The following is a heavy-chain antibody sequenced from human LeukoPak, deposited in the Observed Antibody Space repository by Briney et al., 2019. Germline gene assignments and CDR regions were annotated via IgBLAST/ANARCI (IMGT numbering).Heavy chain of an antibody. D-gene: IGHD3-10*01. J-gene: IGHJ6*02. CDR2: IYYSGST. V-gene: IGHV4-59*01. Sequence: PSETLSLTCTVSGGSISSYYWSWIRQPPGKGLEWIGYIYYSGSTNYNPSLKSRVTISVDTSKNQFSLKLSSVTAADTAVYYCARDHYTYYYGSGSGPRGYYYGMDVWGQGTTVTVSS. CDR3: ARDHYTYYYGSGSGPRGYYYGMDV. CDR1: GGSISSYY.